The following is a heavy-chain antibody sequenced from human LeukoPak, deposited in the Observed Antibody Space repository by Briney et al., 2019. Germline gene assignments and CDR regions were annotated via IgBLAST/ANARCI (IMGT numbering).Heavy chain of an antibody. Sequence: GASVKVSCKASGYTFTGYYMHWVRQAPGQGLEWMGWINPNSGGTNYAQKFQGRVTMTRDTSISTAYMELSRLRSDDTAVYYCARDLTHSASPHDSWGQGTLVTVSS. D-gene: IGHD2-2*01. J-gene: IGHJ4*02. CDR2: INPNSGGT. V-gene: IGHV1-2*02. CDR1: GYTFTGYY. CDR3: ARDLTHSASPHDS.